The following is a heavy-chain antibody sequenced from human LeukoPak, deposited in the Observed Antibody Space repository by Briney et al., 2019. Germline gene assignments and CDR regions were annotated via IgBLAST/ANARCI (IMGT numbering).Heavy chain of an antibody. D-gene: IGHD1-26*01. Sequence: ASVKVSCKASGYIFTTYGISWVRQASGQGLEWMGWISGYNDDTNYAQKLQGRVTMTTDTSTSTAYMELRSPTSDDTAVYYCARDHGFSGGSYFDTFDIWGRGTMVTVSS. V-gene: IGHV1-18*01. CDR1: GYIFTTYG. CDR2: ISGYNDDT. CDR3: ARDHGFSGGSYFDTFDI. J-gene: IGHJ3*02.